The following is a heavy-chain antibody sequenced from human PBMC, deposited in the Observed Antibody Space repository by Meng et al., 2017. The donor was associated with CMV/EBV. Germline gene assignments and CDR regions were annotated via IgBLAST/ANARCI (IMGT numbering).Heavy chain of an antibody. Sequence: DYYMSWIRQAPGKGLEWVSYISSSGSTIYYADSVKGRFTISRDNAKNSLYLQMNSLRAEDTAVYYCARDRARYYGSGSYYGGIRFDYWGQGTLVTVSS. J-gene: IGHJ4*02. CDR3: ARDRARYYGSGSYYGGIRFDY. V-gene: IGHV3-11*01. CDR2: ISSSGSTI. CDR1: DYY. D-gene: IGHD3-10*01.